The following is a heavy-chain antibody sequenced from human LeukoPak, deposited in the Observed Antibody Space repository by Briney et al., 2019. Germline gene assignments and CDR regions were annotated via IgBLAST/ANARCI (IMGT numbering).Heavy chain of an antibody. D-gene: IGHD3-22*01. Sequence: SETLSLTCTVFGGSISSYYWSWIRQPPGKGLEWIGYIYYSGSTNYNPSLKSRVTISVDTSKNQFSLKLSSVTAADTAVYYCASGPGYYYDSSGYYWFDYWGQGTLVTVSS. CDR2: IYYSGST. V-gene: IGHV4-59*08. CDR1: GGSISSYY. J-gene: IGHJ4*02. CDR3: ASGPGYYYDSSGYYWFDY.